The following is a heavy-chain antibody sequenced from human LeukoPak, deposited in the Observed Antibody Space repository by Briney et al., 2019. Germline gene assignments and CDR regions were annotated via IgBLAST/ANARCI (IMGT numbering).Heavy chain of an antibody. D-gene: IGHD3-22*01. V-gene: IGHV4-34*01. J-gene: IGHJ4*02. CDR2: INHSGST. CDR3: ARAAAPYYYDSSGYFTN. CDR1: GGSISSYY. Sequence: SETLSLTCTVSGGSISSYYWSWIRQPPGKGLEWIGEINHSGSTNCNPSLKSRVTISVDTSKNQFSLKLSSVTAADTAVYYCARAAAPYYYDSSGYFTNWGQGTLVTVSS.